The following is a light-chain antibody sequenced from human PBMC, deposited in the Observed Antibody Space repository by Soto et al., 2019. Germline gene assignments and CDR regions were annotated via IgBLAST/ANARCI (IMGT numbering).Light chain of an antibody. J-gene: IGLJ1*01. CDR3: QSYDSSLSGYV. V-gene: IGLV1-40*01. CDR1: SSNIGAGYD. Sequence: QSVLTQPPSVSGAPGPRVTISCTGSSSNIGAGYDVHWYQQLPGTAPKLLIYGNSNRPSGVPDRVSGSKSGTSASLAITGLQAEDEADYYCQSYDSSLSGYVFGTGTKLTVL. CDR2: GNS.